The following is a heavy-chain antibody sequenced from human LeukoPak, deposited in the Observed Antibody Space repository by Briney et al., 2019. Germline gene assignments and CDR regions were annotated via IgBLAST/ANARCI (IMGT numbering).Heavy chain of an antibody. Sequence: PGGSLRLSCAASGFTFSSYAMSWVRQAPGEGLEWVSAISGSGGSTYYADAMKGRFTISRDNSKNTLYLQMNSLRAEDTAVYYCAKDVGDNPWNWGQGTLVTVSS. D-gene: IGHD3-16*01. CDR3: AKDVGDNPWN. CDR2: ISGSGGST. V-gene: IGHV3-23*01. J-gene: IGHJ4*02. CDR1: GFTFSSYA.